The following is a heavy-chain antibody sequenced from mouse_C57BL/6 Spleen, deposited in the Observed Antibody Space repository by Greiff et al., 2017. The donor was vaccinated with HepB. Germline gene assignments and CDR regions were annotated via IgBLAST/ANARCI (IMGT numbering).Heavy chain of an antibody. CDR2: IDPNSGGT. Sequence: VQLQQSGAELVKPGASVKLSCKASGYTFTSYWMHWVKQRPGRGLEWIGRIDPNSGGTKYNEKFKSKATLTVDKPSSTAYMQLSSLTSEDSAVYYCARGQARSTTVVGDYWGQGTTLSVSS. V-gene: IGHV1-72*01. J-gene: IGHJ2*01. D-gene: IGHD1-1*01. CDR1: GYTFTSYW. CDR3: ARGQARSTTVVGDY.